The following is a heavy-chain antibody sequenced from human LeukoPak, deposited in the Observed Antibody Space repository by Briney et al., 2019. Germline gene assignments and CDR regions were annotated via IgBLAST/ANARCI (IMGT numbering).Heavy chain of an antibody. CDR2: ISGSGGST. V-gene: IGHV3-23*01. J-gene: IGHJ4*02. Sequence: GGSLRLSCAASGFTFSSYAMSWVRQAPGKGLEWVSAISGSGGSTYYADSVKGRFTISRDSSKNTLYLQMNSLRAEDTAVYYCAKPTYYYDSSGYVYYFDYWGQGTLVTVSS. D-gene: IGHD3-22*01. CDR3: AKPTYYYDSSGYVYYFDY. CDR1: GFTFSSYA.